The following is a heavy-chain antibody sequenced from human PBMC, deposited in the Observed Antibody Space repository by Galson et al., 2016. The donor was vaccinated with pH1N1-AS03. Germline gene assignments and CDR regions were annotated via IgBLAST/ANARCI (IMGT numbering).Heavy chain of an antibody. J-gene: IGHJ4*02. Sequence: ETLSLTCTVSGASVSRDYWSWVRQPPGKRLEWIGYILNSGTTMYNPSLNSRVTTSLDTSKNQFSLILSSVSAADTAFYYCTRGIDAYKAGNYWGQGTLVTVSS. CDR3: TRGIDAYKAGNY. D-gene: IGHD5-24*01. CDR2: ILNSGTT. CDR1: GASVSRDY. V-gene: IGHV4-59*02.